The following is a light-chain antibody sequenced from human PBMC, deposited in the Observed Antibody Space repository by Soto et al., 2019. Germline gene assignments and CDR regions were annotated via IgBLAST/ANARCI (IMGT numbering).Light chain of an antibody. Sequence: DIQMTQSPSSLPASVGDRVTITCRAGQSISSNLNWYQQRPGKAPELLIFAASSLQSGVPSRFSCSGSGTDFTLTISSLQPADFATYYCQQSYSTPFTFGPGTRVYLK. CDR2: AAS. CDR1: QSISSN. CDR3: QQSYSTPFT. J-gene: IGKJ3*01. V-gene: IGKV1-39*01.